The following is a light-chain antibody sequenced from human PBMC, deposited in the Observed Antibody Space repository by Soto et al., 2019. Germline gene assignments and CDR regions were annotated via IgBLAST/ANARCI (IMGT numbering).Light chain of an antibody. Sequence: EIVMTQSPATLSVSPGERATLSCRASQSVSSNLAWYQQRPGLAPRLLISGASTRATGIPARFSGSGSGTEFTLTISSLQSEDFAIYYCHQYNNWPAITFGQGTRVEIK. CDR2: GAS. J-gene: IGKJ5*01. CDR3: HQYNNWPAIT. CDR1: QSVSSN. V-gene: IGKV3D-15*01.